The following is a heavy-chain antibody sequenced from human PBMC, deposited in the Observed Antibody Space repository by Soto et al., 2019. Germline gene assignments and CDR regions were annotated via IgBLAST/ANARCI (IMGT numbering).Heavy chain of an antibody. V-gene: IGHV4-59*08. CDR3: ARTVLGPDLLADSFVDYYYYMDG. J-gene: IGHJ6*03. CDR1: GGSISKFY. Sequence: SETLSLTCTVSGGSISKFYWSWIRQPPGKGLEWIGYVYYTGSTSYNPSLKRRVTFSADSSRGQFSLRLNSVTAADTAVYYCARTVLGPDLLADSFVDYYYYMDGWGQGTTVTVSS. CDR2: VYYTGST. D-gene: IGHD3-9*01.